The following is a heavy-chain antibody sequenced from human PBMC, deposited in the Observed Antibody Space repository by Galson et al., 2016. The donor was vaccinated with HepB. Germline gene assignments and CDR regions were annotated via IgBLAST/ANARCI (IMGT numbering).Heavy chain of an antibody. CDR1: GFTFRSHS. J-gene: IGHJ4*02. CDR3: ARDQGYCSGITCLIYDY. CDR2: ISENGGST. V-gene: IGHV3-23*01. D-gene: IGHD2-2*01. Sequence: LRLSCAASGFTFRSHSMSWVRQAPGKGLEWVSAISENGGSTHYADSVKGRFTISRDNSKNTLYLQMNSVRAEDTAVYYCARDQGYCSGITCLIYDYWGQGTLVTV.